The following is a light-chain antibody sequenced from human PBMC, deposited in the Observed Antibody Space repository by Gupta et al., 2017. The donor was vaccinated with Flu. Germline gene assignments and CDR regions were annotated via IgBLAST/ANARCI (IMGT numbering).Light chain of an antibody. V-gene: IGKV3-15*01. CDR3: QQYNNWPSYT. Sequence: EIVMTPSPATLSVSPGERATLSCRASQSVSSNLAWYQQKPGQAPRLLIYGASTRATGIPARFSGSGSGIEFTLTISSRQSEDFAVYYCQQYNNWPSYTFGQGTKLEIK. J-gene: IGKJ2*01. CDR1: QSVSSN. CDR2: GAS.